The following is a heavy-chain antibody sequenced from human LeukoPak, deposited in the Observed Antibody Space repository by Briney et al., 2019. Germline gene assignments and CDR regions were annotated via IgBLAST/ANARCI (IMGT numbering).Heavy chain of an antibody. Sequence: GGSLRLSCTASGFTFSSYAMYWVRQAPGKGLEWVSGIFGSGGSAHYADSVKGRFTISRDNSKNTLYLQMNSLRAEDTAVYYCATPGGNLVVAQSRLFDYWGQGTLVTVSS. D-gene: IGHD2-2*01. CDR3: ATPGGNLVVAQSRLFDY. CDR2: IFGSGGSA. CDR1: GFTFSSYA. V-gene: IGHV3-23*01. J-gene: IGHJ4*02.